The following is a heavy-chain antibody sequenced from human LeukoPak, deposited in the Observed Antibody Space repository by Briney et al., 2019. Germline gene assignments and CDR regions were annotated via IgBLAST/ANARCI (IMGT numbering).Heavy chain of an antibody. J-gene: IGHJ6*03. CDR1: GFIFSGYA. CDR3: AKDHLGDYYYYMDV. CDR2: IRYDGSNK. V-gene: IGHV3-30*02. D-gene: IGHD3-16*01. Sequence: GGSLRLSCAASGFIFSGYAMHWVRQAPGKGLEGVAFIRYDGSNKYYADSVKGRFTISRDNSENTLHLQMNRLRAEDTAVYYCAKDHLGDYYYYMDVWGNGTTVTVSS.